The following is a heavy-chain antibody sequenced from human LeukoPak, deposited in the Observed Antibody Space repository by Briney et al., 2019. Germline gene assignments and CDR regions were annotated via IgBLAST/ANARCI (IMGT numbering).Heavy chain of an antibody. CDR1: GYSFTSYW. Sequence: GESLKISCKGSGYSFTSYWIGWVRQMPGKGLEWMGIIYPGDSDTRYSPSFQGQVTISAGKSISTAYLQWSSLKASDTAMYYCARHITRYNWNHGAFDIWGQGTMVTVSS. CDR3: ARHITRYNWNHGAFDI. J-gene: IGHJ3*02. CDR2: IYPGDSDT. V-gene: IGHV5-51*01. D-gene: IGHD1-14*01.